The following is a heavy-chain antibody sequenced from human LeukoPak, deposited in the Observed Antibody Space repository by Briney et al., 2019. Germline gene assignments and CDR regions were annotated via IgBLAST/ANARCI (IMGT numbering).Heavy chain of an antibody. CDR3: ARGEYSSGWYRAAVFDY. D-gene: IGHD6-19*01. J-gene: IGHJ4*02. Sequence: GESLKISCKGSGYSFTSYWIGWVRQMPGKGLEWMGIIYPGDSDTRYSPSFQGQVTISADKSISTAYLQWSSLKASDTAMYYCARGEYSSGWYRAAVFDYWGQGTLVTVSS. V-gene: IGHV5-51*01. CDR1: GYSFTSYW. CDR2: IYPGDSDT.